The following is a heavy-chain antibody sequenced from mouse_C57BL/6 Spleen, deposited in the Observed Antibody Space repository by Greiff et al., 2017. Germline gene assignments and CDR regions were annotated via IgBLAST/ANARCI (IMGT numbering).Heavy chain of an antibody. J-gene: IGHJ1*03. CDR1: GYSITSDY. D-gene: IGHD4-1*01. Sequence: EVQLQESGPGLAKPSQTLSLTCSVTGYSITSDYWNWIRKFPGNKLEYMGYISYSGSTYCNPSPKSRISKTRDTSKNQYYLQLKSLTTEDTATDYCARNWDVGYFEVWGTGTTVTVSS. CDR2: ISYSGST. V-gene: IGHV3-8*01. CDR3: ARNWDVGYFEV.